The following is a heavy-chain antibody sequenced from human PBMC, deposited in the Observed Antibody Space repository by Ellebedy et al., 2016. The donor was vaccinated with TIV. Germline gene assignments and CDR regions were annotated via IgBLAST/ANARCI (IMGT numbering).Heavy chain of an antibody. CDR2: IKDDGSDK. CDR3: ARLYCPSNSCYDY. Sequence: GGSLRLSXEASGITFSRYWMSWIRQAPGKGLEWVANIKDDGSDKFYVDSVKGRFTISRDNAKNSLFLQLTSLRAEDTALYYCARLYCPSNSCYDYWGQGTLVTVSS. CDR1: GITFSRYW. D-gene: IGHD2-2*01. V-gene: IGHV3-7*01. J-gene: IGHJ4*02.